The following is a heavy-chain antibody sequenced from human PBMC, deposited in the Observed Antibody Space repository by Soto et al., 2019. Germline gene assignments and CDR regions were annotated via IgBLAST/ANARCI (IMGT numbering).Heavy chain of an antibody. D-gene: IGHD1-7*01. V-gene: IGHV1-3*01. J-gene: IGHJ4*02. Sequence: ASVKVSCKASGYTFTTYAMHWVRQAPGQRLEWMGRINAANGNTKYSQKFQDRITITRDTSASTAYMELSSLRSEDTAVYFCARVGMELPTETYYFDYWGQGSLVTVSS. CDR2: INAANGNT. CDR3: ARVGMELPTETYYFDY. CDR1: GYTFTTYA.